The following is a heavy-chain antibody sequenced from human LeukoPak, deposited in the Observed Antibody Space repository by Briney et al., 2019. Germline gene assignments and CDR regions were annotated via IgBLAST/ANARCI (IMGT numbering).Heavy chain of an antibody. Sequence: KVSCKASGYTFTSYWIGWVRQMPGKGLEWMGIIYPGDSDTRYSPSFQGQVTISADMSNSTAYLQWSSLKASDTAMYYCARQGAYSDYDSGGRRYNYYYMDVWGKGTTVTISS. J-gene: IGHJ6*03. V-gene: IGHV5-51*01. CDR1: GYTFTSYW. D-gene: IGHD5-12*01. CDR2: IYPGDSDT. CDR3: ARQGAYSDYDSGGRRYNYYYMDV.